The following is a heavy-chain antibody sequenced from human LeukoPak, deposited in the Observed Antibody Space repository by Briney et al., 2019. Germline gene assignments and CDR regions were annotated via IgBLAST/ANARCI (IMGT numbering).Heavy chain of an antibody. D-gene: IGHD6-13*01. CDR1: GFTVSSNY. CDR2: IYSGGST. J-gene: IGHJ4*02. CDR3: VKVTAAGFVDH. Sequence: SGGSLRLSCAASGFTVSSNYMSWVRQAPGKGLEWVSVIYSGGSTYYADSVKGRFTISRDNAKKSLYLQMNSLGAEDTALYYCVKVTAAGFVDHWGQGTLVTVSS. V-gene: IGHV3-53*05.